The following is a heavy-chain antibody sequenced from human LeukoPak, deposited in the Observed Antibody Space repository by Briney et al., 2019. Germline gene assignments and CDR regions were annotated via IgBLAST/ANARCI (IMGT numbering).Heavy chain of an antibody. Sequence: ASVKVSCKASGYTFTSYDINWVRQATGQGLEWMGWMNPNSGNTGYAQKFQGRVTTTRNTSISTAYMELSSLKSEDTAVYYCARGRGSGHKENWFDPWGLGTLVTVSS. CDR3: ARGRGSGHKENWFDP. CDR2: MNPNSGNT. D-gene: IGHD6-19*01. J-gene: IGHJ5*02. V-gene: IGHV1-8*01. CDR1: GYTFTSYD.